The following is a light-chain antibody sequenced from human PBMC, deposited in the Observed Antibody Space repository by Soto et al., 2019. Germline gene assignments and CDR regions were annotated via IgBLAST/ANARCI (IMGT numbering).Light chain of an antibody. CDR3: QQYGSSPWT. CDR2: GAS. J-gene: IGKJ1*01. Sequence: EIVLTQSPGTLSLSPGERATLSCRASQSVSSSYLAWYQQKPGQAPRLLIYGASSRATGIPDRFSGSGSGTDFTLIFSRLVPEDFAVYYCQQYGSSPWTFGQGTKVDIK. V-gene: IGKV3-20*01. CDR1: QSVSSSY.